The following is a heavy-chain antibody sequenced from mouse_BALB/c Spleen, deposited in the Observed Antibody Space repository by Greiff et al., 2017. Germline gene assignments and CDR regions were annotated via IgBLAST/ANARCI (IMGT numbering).Heavy chain of an antibody. Sequence: EVHLVESGGGLVQPGGSRKLSCAASGFTFSSFGMHWVRQAPEKGLEWVAYISSGSSTIYYADTVKGRFTISRDNPKNTLFLQMTSLRSEDTAMYYCARSLYVYAMDYWGQGTSVTVSS. CDR3: ARSLYVYAMDY. V-gene: IGHV5-17*02. D-gene: IGHD2-12*01. CDR1: GFTFSSFG. J-gene: IGHJ4*01. CDR2: ISSGSSTI.